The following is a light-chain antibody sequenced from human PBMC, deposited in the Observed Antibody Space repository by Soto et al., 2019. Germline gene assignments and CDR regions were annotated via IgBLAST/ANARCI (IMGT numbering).Light chain of an antibody. CDR1: QGISNS. CDR2: AAS. V-gene: IGKV1-27*01. J-gene: IGKJ5*01. Sequence: DIQMTQSPSSLSASVGDRVTITCRASQGISNSLAWYQQKPGKVPKLLIYAASTLQSGVPSRFSGSGSGTDFALTISSLQPEDVATYYCQKYNSAPNFGQGTRLEIK. CDR3: QKYNSAPN.